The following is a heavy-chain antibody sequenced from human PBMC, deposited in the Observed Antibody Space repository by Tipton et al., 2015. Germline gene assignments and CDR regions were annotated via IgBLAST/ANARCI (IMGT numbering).Heavy chain of an antibody. D-gene: IGHD3-10*01. V-gene: IGHV3-74*01. J-gene: IGHJ4*02. CDR3: AKEVQDRGKFDY. CDR1: GFTFSTAW. Sequence: SLRLSCAASGFTFSTAWMHWVRQAPGKGLVWVSRIYSDASTISYADSVKGRFTISRDNSKNTLDLQMNSLRAEDTAVYYCAKEVQDRGKFDYWGQGTLVTVSS. CDR2: IYSDASTI.